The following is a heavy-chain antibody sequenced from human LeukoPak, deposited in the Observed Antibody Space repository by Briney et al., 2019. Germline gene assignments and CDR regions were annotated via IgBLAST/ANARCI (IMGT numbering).Heavy chain of an antibody. CDR2: INHSGST. J-gene: IGHJ6*02. Sequence: PAETLSLTCAVYVGSFSGYYWNWVCQPPGKGLEWIGDINHSGSTNYNPSLKSRLTISVDRSKNQFSLKLSSVTAADTAVYYCAREDGSGMVGMDVWGQGATVSVSS. V-gene: IGHV4-34*01. CDR3: AREDGSGMVGMDV. CDR1: VGSFSGYY. D-gene: IGHD3-10*01.